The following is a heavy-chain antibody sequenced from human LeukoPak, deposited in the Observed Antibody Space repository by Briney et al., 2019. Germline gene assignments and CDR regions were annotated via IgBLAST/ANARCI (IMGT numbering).Heavy chain of an antibody. CDR3: ARLPLPGSGQSREKSHFDY. Sequence: SETLSLTCTVSGGSLSNYYWSWIRQPPGKGLEWIGEINHSGSTNYNPPLKSRVTISVDTSKNQFSLKLSSVTAADTAVYYCARLPLPGSGQSREKSHFDYWGQGTLVTVSS. CDR2: INHSGST. J-gene: IGHJ4*02. V-gene: IGHV4-34*01. D-gene: IGHD2-2*01. CDR1: GGSLSNYY.